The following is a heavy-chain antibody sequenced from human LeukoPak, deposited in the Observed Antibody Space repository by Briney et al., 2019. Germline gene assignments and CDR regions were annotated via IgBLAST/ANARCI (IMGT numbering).Heavy chain of an antibody. Sequence: PSETLSLTCTVYGGSISSYYWSWIRQPPGKGLEWIGYIYYSGSTNYNPTLKSRVTISVDTSKNQFSLKLSSVTAADTAVYYCARGKDYYGSGSYYTDWGQGTLVTVSS. CDR3: ARGKDYYGSGSYYTD. CDR2: IYYSGST. J-gene: IGHJ4*02. D-gene: IGHD3-10*01. V-gene: IGHV4-59*01. CDR1: GGSISSYY.